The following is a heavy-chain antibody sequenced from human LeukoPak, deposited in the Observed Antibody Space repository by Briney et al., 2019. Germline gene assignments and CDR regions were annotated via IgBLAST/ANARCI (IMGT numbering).Heavy chain of an antibody. Sequence: SETLSLTCTVSGGSISSSSYYWGWIRQPPGRGLEWVGSIYYSGSTYYNPSLKSRVTISVDTSKNQFSLKLSSVTAADTAVYYRARGLAARRRGYFDYWGQGTLVTVSS. CDR2: IYYSGST. CDR1: GGSISSSSYY. D-gene: IGHD6-6*01. CDR3: ARGLAARRRGYFDY. V-gene: IGHV4-39*01. J-gene: IGHJ4*02.